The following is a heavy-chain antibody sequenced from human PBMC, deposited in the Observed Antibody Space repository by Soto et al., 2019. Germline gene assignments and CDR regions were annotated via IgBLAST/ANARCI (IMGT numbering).Heavy chain of an antibody. CDR3: ARYYYDSSGYYYAVYFDY. V-gene: IGHV3-74*01. CDR1: GFTFSSYW. CDR2: INSDGSST. D-gene: IGHD3-22*01. J-gene: IGHJ4*02. Sequence: GSLRLSCAASGFTFSSYWMHWVRQAPGKGLVWVSRINSDGSSTSYADSVKGRFTISRGNAKDTLYLQMNSLRAEDTAVYYCARYYYDSSGYYYAVYFDYWGQGTLVTVSS.